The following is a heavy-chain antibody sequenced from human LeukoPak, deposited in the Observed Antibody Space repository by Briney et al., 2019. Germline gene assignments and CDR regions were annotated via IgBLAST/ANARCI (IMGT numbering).Heavy chain of an antibody. CDR2: INPNSGSS. V-gene: IGHV1-8*01. Sequence: ASVKVSCKASGYPFNSYDINWVRQATGHGLEGMGWINPNSGSSDSAQKFQGRDTMTADTSISTAYMELNNLRSEDTAVYYCARLVGCGSTNCYSPDNWFDPWGQGTLVTVSS. CDR3: ARLVGCGSTNCYSPDNWFDP. D-gene: IGHD2-2*01. CDR1: GYPFNSYD. J-gene: IGHJ5*02.